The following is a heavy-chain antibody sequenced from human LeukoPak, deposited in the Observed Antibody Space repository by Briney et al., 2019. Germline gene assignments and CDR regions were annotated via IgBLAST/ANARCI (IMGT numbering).Heavy chain of an antibody. V-gene: IGHV3-7*01. D-gene: IGHD2-15*01. CDR2: INEDGSEK. CDR1: GFTLSESW. Sequence: GALRLSCAASGFTLSESWMTWVRRAPGKGPEWVANINEDGSEKFYVDSVKGRFTIYRDNAQDSLSLQMHSLRPEDTAVYYCARGRGSPDYWGRGTQVTVSS. J-gene: IGHJ4*02. CDR3: ARGRGSPDY.